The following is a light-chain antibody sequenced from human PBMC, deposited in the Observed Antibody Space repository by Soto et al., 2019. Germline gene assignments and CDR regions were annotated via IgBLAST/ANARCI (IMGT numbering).Light chain of an antibody. CDR3: GTWDSSLSAVV. J-gene: IGLJ2*01. V-gene: IGLV1-51*01. CDR2: DNN. Sequence: QSVLTQLPSVSAAPGQKVTISCSGSSSNIGNNYVSWYQHLPGTAPKLLIYDNNKRPSGIPDRFSGSKSGTSATLGITGLQTGDEADYYCGTWDSSLSAVVFGGGTKVTVL. CDR1: SSNIGNNY.